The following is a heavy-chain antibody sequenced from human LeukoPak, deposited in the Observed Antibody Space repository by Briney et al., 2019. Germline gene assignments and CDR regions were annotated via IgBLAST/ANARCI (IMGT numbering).Heavy chain of an antibody. CDR2: IYYSGST. CDR3: AREGTRYSGPNYYYYYGMDV. D-gene: IGHD5-12*01. V-gene: IGHV4-61*01. Sequence: SETLSLTCTVSGGSVSSGSYYWRWIRQPPGKGLEWIGYIYYSGSTNYNPSLKSRVTISVDTSKNQFSLKLSSVTAADTAVYYCAREGTRYSGPNYYYYYGMDVWGQGTTVTVSS. CDR1: GGSVSSGSYY. J-gene: IGHJ6*02.